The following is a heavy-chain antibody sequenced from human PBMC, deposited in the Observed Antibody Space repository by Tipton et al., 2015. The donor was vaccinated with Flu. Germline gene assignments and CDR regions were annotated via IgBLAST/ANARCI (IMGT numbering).Heavy chain of an antibody. D-gene: IGHD2-21*01. CDR3: ARDSPIALMGYYYYGMDV. J-gene: IGHJ6*02. CDR1: GYTFTGYY. V-gene: IGHV1-2*06. Sequence: QLVQSGAEVKKPGASVKVSCKASGYTFTGYYMHWVRQAPGQGLEWMGRINPNSGGTNYAQKFQGRVTMTRDTSISTAYMELSRLRSDDTAVYYCARDSPIALMGYYYYGMDVWGQGTTVTVSS. CDR2: INPNSGGT.